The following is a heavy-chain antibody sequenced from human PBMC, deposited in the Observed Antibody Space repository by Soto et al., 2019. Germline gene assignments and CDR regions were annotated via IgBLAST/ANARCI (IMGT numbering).Heavy chain of an antibody. V-gene: IGHV4-61*01. J-gene: IGHJ5*02. Sequence: QVQLQESGPGLVKPSETLSLTCTVSGGSVSGGSFYWTWIRQPPGNAPEWIGYIYYSGRTNYSPSLKSRLTTSVDTTKNQVSLKASSVTAADTAVYYCARAPVVTGMFDPWGQGTLVTVSS. CDR3: ARAPVVTGMFDP. CDR2: IYYSGRT. D-gene: IGHD2-21*02. CDR1: GGSVSGGSFY.